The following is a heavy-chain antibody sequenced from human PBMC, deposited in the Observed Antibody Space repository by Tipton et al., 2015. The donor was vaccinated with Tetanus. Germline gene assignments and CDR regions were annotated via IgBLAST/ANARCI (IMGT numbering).Heavy chain of an antibody. CDR1: GYSFTSKW. Sequence: VQLVQSGAEVKKSGESLKISCKGSGYSFTSKWIGWVRQMPGKGLEWMGIVYPGDSDPRYSPSFQGQVTISADKSISAAYLQWGGLWSSDTGIYCCARQDCSGGSCSLDVWGQGTTVTVSS. CDR3: ARQDCSGGSCSLDV. J-gene: IGHJ6*02. D-gene: IGHD2-15*01. CDR2: VYPGDSDP. V-gene: IGHV5-51*01.